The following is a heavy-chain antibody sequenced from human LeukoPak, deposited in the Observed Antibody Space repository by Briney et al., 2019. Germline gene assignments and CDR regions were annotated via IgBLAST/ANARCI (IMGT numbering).Heavy chain of an antibody. CDR2: MYYTWST. V-gene: IGHV4-59*01. CDR3: ARVSIVYGMEV. J-gene: IGHJ6*02. D-gene: IGHD3-3*02. CDR1: GGSINDYY. Sequence: TSETLSFTCTGSGGSINDYYWSWIRPPPGKGLDWIVYMYYTWSTNYNPSLKSRVTMSVDTSKTRFFLKLSSVTAADTALYYCARVSIVYGMEVWGQGPAVTVS.